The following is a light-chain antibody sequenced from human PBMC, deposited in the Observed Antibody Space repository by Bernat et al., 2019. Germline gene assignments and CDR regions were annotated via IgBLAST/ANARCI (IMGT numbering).Light chain of an antibody. CDR2: YAT. V-gene: IGKV1-16*01. CDR1: QGISNN. J-gene: IGKJ1*01. CDR3: QQYDSRPPT. Sequence: YVGDRVTITCRASQGISNNLAWYQQKPWKAPRLLIYYATTLQSGVPSRFSGSGSGTDFTINISNLKSEDSDTYYCQQYDSRPPTYGPGTKAEIK.